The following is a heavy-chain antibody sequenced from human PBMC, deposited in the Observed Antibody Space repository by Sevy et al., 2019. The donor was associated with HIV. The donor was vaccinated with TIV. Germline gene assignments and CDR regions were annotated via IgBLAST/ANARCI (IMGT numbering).Heavy chain of an antibody. CDR3: AKEGYYYDSRSSDWFDP. CDR1: GFNFSPYA. V-gene: IGHV3-30*18. D-gene: IGHD3-22*01. J-gene: IGHJ5*02. CDR2: VSSDGTTR. Sequence: GGSLRLSCAASGFNFSPYAMHWVRQGPGKGLVWVATVSSDGTTRSYVDSIKGRFSLSRDNSKNTLYLQMNNLTPEDTAVYYCAKEGYYYDSRSSDWFDPWGPGALVTVSS.